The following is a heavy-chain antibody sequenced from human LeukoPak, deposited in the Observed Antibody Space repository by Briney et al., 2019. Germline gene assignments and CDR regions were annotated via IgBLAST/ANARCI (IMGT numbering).Heavy chain of an antibody. CDR1: GFTFNSYW. D-gene: IGHD5-24*01. J-gene: IGHJ3*02. V-gene: IGHV3-7*01. Sequence: GGSLRLSCAASGFTFNSYWMSWVRQAPGKGLEWVANIKQDGSEKYYVDSVKGRFTISRDNAKNSLYLQMNSLRAEDTAVYYCAAERWLQLGDAFDIWGQGTMVTVSS. CDR3: AAERWLQLGDAFDI. CDR2: IKQDGSEK.